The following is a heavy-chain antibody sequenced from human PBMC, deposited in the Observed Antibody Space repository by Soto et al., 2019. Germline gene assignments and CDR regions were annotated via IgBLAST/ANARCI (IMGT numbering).Heavy chain of an antibody. CDR1: GFPFGENA. Sequence: SLRLSCAASGFPFGENAMSWVRQAPGKGLEWVSGISDSGATTYYADSVRGRFTISRDNSKNTLYLQMKSLRAEDSASYYCAKEDTSSGSLDYWGQGALVTVSS. V-gene: IGHV3-23*01. J-gene: IGHJ4*02. CDR2: ISDSGATT. D-gene: IGHD6-19*01. CDR3: AKEDTSSGSLDY.